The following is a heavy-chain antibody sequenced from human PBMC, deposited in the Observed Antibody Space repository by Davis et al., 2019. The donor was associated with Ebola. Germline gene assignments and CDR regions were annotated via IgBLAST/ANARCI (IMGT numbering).Heavy chain of an antibody. CDR3: AKHKDVDFWRGIYIDV. J-gene: IGHJ6*03. CDR2: ISTSGST. D-gene: IGHD3-3*01. Sequence: PSETLSLTCTVSGGSISSYYWSWIRQPAGKGLEWIGRISTSGSTNYNPSLKSRVTMSLDTSKNQFSLKLSSVTAADTAVYYCAKHKDVDFWRGIYIDVWGKGTTVTVSS. V-gene: IGHV4-4*07. CDR1: GGSISSYY.